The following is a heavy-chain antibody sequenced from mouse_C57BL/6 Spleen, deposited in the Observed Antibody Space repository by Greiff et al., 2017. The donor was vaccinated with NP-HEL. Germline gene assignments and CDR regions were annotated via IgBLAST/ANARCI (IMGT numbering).Heavy chain of an antibody. CDR1: GFNIKNTY. CDR3: ARLRLRGGYYFDY. V-gene: IGHV14-3*01. J-gene: IGHJ2*01. Sequence: VQLKESVAELVRPGASVKLSCTASGFNIKNTYMHWVKQRPEQGLEWIGRIDPANGNTKYAPKFQGKATITADTSSNTAYLQLSSLTSEDTAIYYCARLRLRGGYYFDYWGQGTTLTVSS. CDR2: IDPANGNT. D-gene: IGHD3-2*02.